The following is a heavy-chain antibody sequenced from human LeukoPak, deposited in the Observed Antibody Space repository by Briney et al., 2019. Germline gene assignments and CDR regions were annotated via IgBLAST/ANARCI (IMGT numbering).Heavy chain of an antibody. Sequence: ASAKVSCKVSGYTLTDYYLHWVRQAPGQGLEWMGWINPKSGSTHYAQKFQGRVIMTRDTSLNTAYLELTSLRSDDTAIYFCGRRVSRGWTDYWGQGTLVTASS. CDR3: GRRVSRGWTDY. D-gene: IGHD2-15*01. J-gene: IGHJ4*02. V-gene: IGHV1-2*02. CDR2: INPKSGST. CDR1: GYTLTDYY.